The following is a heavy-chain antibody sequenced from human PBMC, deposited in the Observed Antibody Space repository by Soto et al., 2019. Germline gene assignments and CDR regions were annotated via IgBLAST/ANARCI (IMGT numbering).Heavy chain of an antibody. V-gene: IGHV1-69*01. CDR2: IITAFGTT. J-gene: IGHJ4*02. CDR3: TMSYGYTFGGSLDN. CDR1: GDTFNSYV. D-gene: IGHD5-18*01. Sequence: QVQLVQSGPEVKKPGSSVKVSCKASGDTFNSYVITWVRQAPGQGLEWLGGIITAFGTTSYAQNFQDRLTITAEEAATTDHMELSSLTSDDTAMYYCTMSYGYTFGGSLDNWGQGTLVTVSS.